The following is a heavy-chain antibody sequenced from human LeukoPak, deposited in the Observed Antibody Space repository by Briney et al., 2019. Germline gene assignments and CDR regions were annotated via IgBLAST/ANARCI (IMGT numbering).Heavy chain of an antibody. V-gene: IGHV1-46*01. J-gene: IGHJ5*02. CDR2: INPSGGST. D-gene: IGHD1-26*01. Sequence: ASVKVSCKASGYIFTSYYMHWVRQAPGQGLEWMGIINPSGGSTSYAQKFQGRVTMTRDMSSSTVYMELSSLRSEDTAVYYCARERLVGARPFDPWGQGTLVTVSS. CDR1: GYIFTSYY. CDR3: ARERLVGARPFDP.